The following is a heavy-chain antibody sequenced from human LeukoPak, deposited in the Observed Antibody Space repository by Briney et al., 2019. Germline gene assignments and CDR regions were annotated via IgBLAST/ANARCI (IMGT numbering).Heavy chain of an antibody. J-gene: IGHJ1*01. Sequence: GGSLRLSCAASGFTFSGYAMSWVRQAPGKGLEWVSAISGSAGSAFYADSVKGRFTISRDNSKNTLYLQMNSLRADDTAVYYCAKDSDGGIAVVWVQHWGQGTLVTVSS. CDR2: ISGSAGSA. D-gene: IGHD6-19*01. CDR1: GFTFSGYA. V-gene: IGHV3-23*01. CDR3: AKDSDGGIAVVWVQH.